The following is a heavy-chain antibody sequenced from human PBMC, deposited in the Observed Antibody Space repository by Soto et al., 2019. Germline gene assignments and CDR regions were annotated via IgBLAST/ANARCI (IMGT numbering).Heavy chain of an antibody. D-gene: IGHD4-17*01. V-gene: IGHV4-39*01. Sequence: SETLSLTCTVSGGSISGSSYCWGWIRQPPGKGLERIGSIYYSGSTYYNPSLKSRVTISVDTSKNQFSLKLSSVTAADTAVYYCEGYGDYAVGALDYWGQGTLVTVSS. CDR1: GGSISGSSYC. J-gene: IGHJ4*02. CDR3: EGYGDYAVGALDY. CDR2: IYYSGST.